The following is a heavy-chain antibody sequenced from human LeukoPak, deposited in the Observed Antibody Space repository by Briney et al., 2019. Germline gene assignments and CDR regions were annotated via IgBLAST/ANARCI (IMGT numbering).Heavy chain of an antibody. V-gene: IGHV4-39*01. CDR1: GGSIRSSGYY. CDR3: ARQTKVGTKPDAFDI. D-gene: IGHD1-26*01. Sequence: SSETLSLTCTVSGGSIRSSGYYWGWIPPPQGKELVGIGSINYSGSTYYNPSLKSRVTISVDTSKNEFSVKLSSVTAADTAVYYCARQTKVGTKPDAFDIWGQGTMVTVSS. CDR2: INYSGST. J-gene: IGHJ3*02.